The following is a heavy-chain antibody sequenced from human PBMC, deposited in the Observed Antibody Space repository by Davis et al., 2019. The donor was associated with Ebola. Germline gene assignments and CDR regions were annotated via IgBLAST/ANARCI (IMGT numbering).Heavy chain of an antibody. CDR3: ARGGLLFWVDF. D-gene: IGHD2-21*01. V-gene: IGHV1-18*01. Sequence: ASVKVSCKASGYSFTNYGINWVRRAPGRGREWLGWISAYNGNTNYAQSFQGRVTLTTDTSTSTASMELKFLRSDDTAMYYCARGGLLFWVDFWGQGTLVTVSS. CDR2: ISAYNGNT. J-gene: IGHJ4*02. CDR1: GYSFTNYG.